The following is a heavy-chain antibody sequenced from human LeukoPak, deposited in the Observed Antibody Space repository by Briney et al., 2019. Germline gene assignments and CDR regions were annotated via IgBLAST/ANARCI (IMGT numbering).Heavy chain of an antibody. D-gene: IGHD1-26*01. CDR2: ISSSSSTI. J-gene: IGHJ4*02. V-gene: IGHV3-48*01. CDR1: GFTFSSYS. Sequence: GGSLRLSCAAPGFTFSSYSMNWVRQAPGKGLEWVSYISSSSSTIYYADSVKGRFTISRDNAKSSLYLQMNSLRAEDTAVYYCATEELPFDYWGQGTLVTVSS. CDR3: ATEELPFDY.